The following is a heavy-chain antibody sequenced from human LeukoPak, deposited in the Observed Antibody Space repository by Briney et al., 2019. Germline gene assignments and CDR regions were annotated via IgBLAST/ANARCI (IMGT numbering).Heavy chain of an antibody. J-gene: IGHJ6*02. CDR1: GGSISSYY. V-gene: IGHV4-59*01. CDR2: IYYSGST. Sequence: PSETLSLTCTVSGGSISSYYWSWIRQPPGKGLEWIGYIYYSGSTNYNPSLKGRVTISVDTSKNQLSLKLTSMTAADTAVYYCARELGATVVNYGMDVWGQGTTVTVSS. CDR3: ARELGATVVNYGMDV. D-gene: IGHD4-23*01.